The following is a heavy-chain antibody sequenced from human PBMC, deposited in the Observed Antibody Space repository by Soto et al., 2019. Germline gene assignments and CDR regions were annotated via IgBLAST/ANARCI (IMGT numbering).Heavy chain of an antibody. J-gene: IGHJ4*02. D-gene: IGHD3-3*01. CDR3: ARTGHGPTVFGVNVDS. Sequence: QVQLQESGPGLVKPSKTLSLTCTVSGGSISSYYWSWIRQPPGKGLEWIGRIYSSGSTTYNPSPMSRVTMSVDTPKNQFALKLNSVTAADTAVYYCARTGHGPTVFGVNVDSWGQGILVTVSS. V-gene: IGHV4-4*07. CDR2: IYSSGST. CDR1: GGSISSYY.